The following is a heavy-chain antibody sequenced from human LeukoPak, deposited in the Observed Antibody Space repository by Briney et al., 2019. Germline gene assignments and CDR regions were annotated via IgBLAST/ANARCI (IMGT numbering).Heavy chain of an antibody. CDR2: ISSTGSDI. D-gene: IGHD4-17*01. J-gene: IGHJ4*02. CDR3: AREDNYGELFY. V-gene: IGHV3-48*03. Sequence: PGGSLRLSCAASEFPFSSYQMNWVRQAPGKGLEWISYISSTGSDIYYANSVKGRFTISRDDAKTSLYLQINSLRPEDTAIYYCAREDNYGELFYWGQGTLVTVSS. CDR1: EFPFSSYQ.